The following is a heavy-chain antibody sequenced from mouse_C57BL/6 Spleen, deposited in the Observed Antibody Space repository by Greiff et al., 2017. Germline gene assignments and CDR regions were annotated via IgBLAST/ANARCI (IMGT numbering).Heavy chain of an antibody. CDR1: GYTFTSYT. J-gene: IGHJ2*01. CDR3: ARSVYYGYSYYFDY. CDR2: LNPSSGYT. Sequence: VQLQQSGAELARPGASVKMSCKASGYTFTSYTMHWVNQRPGQGLEWIGYLNPSSGYTKYNQKFKDKATLTADKSSSTAYMQLSSLTSEDSAVYYCARSVYYGYSYYFDYWGQGTTLTVSS. V-gene: IGHV1-4*01. D-gene: IGHD2-2*01.